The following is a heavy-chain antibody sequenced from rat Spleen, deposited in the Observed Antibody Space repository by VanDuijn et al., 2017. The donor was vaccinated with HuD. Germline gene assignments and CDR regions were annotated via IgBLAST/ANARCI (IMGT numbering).Heavy chain of an antibody. Sequence: EVQLVESGGDLAQPGRSLKLSCAASGFTYSNYVMAWVSQAPTKGLEWVASISTGGGNTYYRDSVKGRFTISRDNAKNTLYLQMDSLRSEDTATYYCTTEPGYNSYFAYWGQGVMVTVSS. CDR2: ISTGGGNT. CDR3: TTEPGYNSYFAY. CDR1: GFTYSNYV. D-gene: IGHD1-4*01. J-gene: IGHJ2*01. V-gene: IGHV5S13*01.